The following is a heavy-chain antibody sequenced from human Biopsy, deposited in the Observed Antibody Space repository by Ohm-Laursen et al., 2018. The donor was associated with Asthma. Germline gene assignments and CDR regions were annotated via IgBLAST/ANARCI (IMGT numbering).Heavy chain of an antibody. CDR3: ARTYYDFLTGQVKDVFGV. CDR2: VNTGNGDT. J-gene: IGHJ3*01. D-gene: IGHD3-9*01. V-gene: IGHV1-3*04. Sequence: ASVKASCKASGYNLISFAIHWVRQAPGQRLEWMGWVNTGNGDTKYSQKFQGRVTITRDTSASTAYMELRSLRSEDTATYYCARTYYDFLTGQVKDVFGVWGQGTMVTVSS. CDR1: GYNLISFA.